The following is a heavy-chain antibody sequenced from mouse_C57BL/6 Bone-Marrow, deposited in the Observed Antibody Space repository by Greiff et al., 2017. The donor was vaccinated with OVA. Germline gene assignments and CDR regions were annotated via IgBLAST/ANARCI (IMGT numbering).Heavy chain of an antibody. CDR3: ARDGYDWYFDV. D-gene: IGHD2-12*01. V-gene: IGHV7-1*01. CDR2: SRNKANDYTT. Sequence: DVHLVESGGGLVQSGRSLRLSCATSGFTFSDFYMEWVRQAPGKGLEWIAASRNKANDYTTEYSASVKGRFIVSRDTSQSILYLQMNARRAEDTAIYYCARDGYDWYFDVWGTGTTVTVSS. J-gene: IGHJ1*03. CDR1: GFTFSDFY.